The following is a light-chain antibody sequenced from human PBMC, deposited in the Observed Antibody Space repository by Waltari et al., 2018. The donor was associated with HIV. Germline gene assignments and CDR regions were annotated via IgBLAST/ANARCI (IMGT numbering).Light chain of an antibody. V-gene: IGLV1-51*01. J-gene: IGLJ3*02. CDR1: SSKFGNDF. CDR3: GTWDTSLGAGV. Sequence: QSVLTQPPSVSAAPGQKVTISCSGSSSKFGNDFVSWYQHLPGAAPKLLIYGNYKRASGISDRFSGSKSGTSATRGITGLQTGDEADYYCGTWDTSLGAGVFGGGTKLTVL. CDR2: GNY.